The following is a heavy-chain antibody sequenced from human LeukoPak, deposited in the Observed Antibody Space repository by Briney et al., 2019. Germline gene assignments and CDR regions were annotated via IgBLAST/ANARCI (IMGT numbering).Heavy chain of an antibody. CDR1: GYRFTNFG. Sequence: ASVKVSCKASGYRFTNFGITWVRQAPGQGLEWMGWTTPYDDNREYGKKFQGRVTMTPDTSTDTAYLEVSSLRPDDTAVYYCAKDDPPIIAGARGDAFEIWGQGTLVTVSS. V-gene: IGHV1-18*01. D-gene: IGHD1-26*01. CDR2: TTPYDDNR. J-gene: IGHJ3*02. CDR3: AKDDPPIIAGARGDAFEI.